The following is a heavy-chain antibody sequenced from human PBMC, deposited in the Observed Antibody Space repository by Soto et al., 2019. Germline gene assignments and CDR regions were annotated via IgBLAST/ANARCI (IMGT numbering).Heavy chain of an antibody. CDR2: ISGSGGST. D-gene: IGHD5-12*01. V-gene: IGHV3-23*01. CDR1: GFTFSSYA. J-gene: IGHJ4*02. CDR3: AKALGPYSGYDLFDY. Sequence: GGSLRLSCAASGFTFSSYAMSWVRQAPGKGLEWVSAISGSGGSTYYADSVKGRFTISRDNSKNTLYLQRNSLRAEDTAVYSCAKALGPYSGYDLFDYWGQGTLVTVSS.